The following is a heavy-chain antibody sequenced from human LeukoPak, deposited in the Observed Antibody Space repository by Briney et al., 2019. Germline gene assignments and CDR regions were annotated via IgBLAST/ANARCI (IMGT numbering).Heavy chain of an antibody. CDR1: GGSISSYY. CDR2: INHSGST. V-gene: IGHV4-34*01. Sequence: SETLSLTCTVSGGSISSYYWSWIRQPPGKGLELIGEINHSGSTKYNPSLKSRVTISVVTSKNQFSLKLSSVTAADTAVYYCAREREGYFDLWGRGTRVTVSS. CDR3: AREREGYFDL. J-gene: IGHJ2*01.